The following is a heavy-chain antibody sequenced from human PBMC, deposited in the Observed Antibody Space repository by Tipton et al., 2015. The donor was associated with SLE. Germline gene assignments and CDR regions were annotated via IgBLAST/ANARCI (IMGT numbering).Heavy chain of an antibody. CDR3: ARVWGTGSRGVDY. J-gene: IGHJ4*02. CDR1: GDSVSTNSAA. CDR2: TYYRSKWYS. V-gene: IGHV6-1*01. Sequence: GLAKPSQTLSLTCAISGDSVSTNSAAWTWIRQSPSRGLEWLGRTYYRSKWYSDYAVSVKSRITINPDTSKNQFSLQLNSVTREDTAVYYCARVWGTGSRGVDYWGQGTLVTVSS. D-gene: IGHD2-2*01.